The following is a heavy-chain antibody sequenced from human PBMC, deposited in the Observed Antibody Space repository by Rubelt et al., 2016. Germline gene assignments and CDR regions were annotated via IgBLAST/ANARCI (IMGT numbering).Heavy chain of an antibody. V-gene: IGHV4-34*01. CDR3: ARALIDFGVVIIDY. J-gene: IGHJ4*02. CDR1: GGSFSGYY. CDR2: INHSGST. Sequence: QVQLQQWGAGLLKPSETLSLTCAVYGGSFSGYYWSWIRQPPGKGLEWIGEINHSGSTNYNPSLKSRVTISVDTSKNQFSLKLSSVTSADTAVYYCARALIDFGVVIIDYWGQGTLVTVSS. D-gene: IGHD3-3*01.